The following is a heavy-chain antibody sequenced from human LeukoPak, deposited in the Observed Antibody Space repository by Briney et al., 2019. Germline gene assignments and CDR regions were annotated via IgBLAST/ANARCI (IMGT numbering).Heavy chain of an antibody. CDR2: ISTNGGVT. V-gene: IGHV3-64D*09. J-gene: IGHJ4*02. D-gene: IGHD6-13*01. Sequence: GGSLRLSCAASGFTFSSYTMHWVRQAPGKGLEYVSAISTNGGVTYYADSVKGRFTISRDNSKDTLYLEMSSLRVDDTAVYYCVKDDSSTYYYFDYWGQGTLVTVSS. CDR3: VKDDSSTYYYFDY. CDR1: GFTFSSYT.